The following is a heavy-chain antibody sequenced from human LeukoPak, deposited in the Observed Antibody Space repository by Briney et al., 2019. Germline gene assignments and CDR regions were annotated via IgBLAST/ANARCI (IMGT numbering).Heavy chain of an antibody. V-gene: IGHV1-69*13. CDR1: GDTFSSYA. CDR2: IIPIFGTA. J-gene: IGHJ4*02. D-gene: IGHD6-6*01. CDR3: ARALSEYSSSWGGY. Sequence: SVKVSCKASGDTFSSYAISWVRQAPGQGLEWMGGIIPIFGTANYAQKFQGRVTITADESTSTAYMELSSLRSEDTAVYYCARALSEYSSSWGGYWGQGTLVTVSS.